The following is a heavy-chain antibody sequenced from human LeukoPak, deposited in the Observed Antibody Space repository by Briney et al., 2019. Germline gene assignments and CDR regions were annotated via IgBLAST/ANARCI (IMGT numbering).Heavy chain of an antibody. D-gene: IGHD6-19*01. V-gene: IGHV3-53*01. CDR1: GFTVSSIY. CDR3: AREGSSGFLGY. Sequence: GGSLRLSCAASGFTVSSIYMNWVRQAPGKGLQWVSLIYSGGGTYYADSVKGRFTISRDNSKNTLYLQMNSLRAEDTAVYYCAREGSSGFLGYWGQGTLVTVSS. J-gene: IGHJ4*02. CDR2: IYSGGGT.